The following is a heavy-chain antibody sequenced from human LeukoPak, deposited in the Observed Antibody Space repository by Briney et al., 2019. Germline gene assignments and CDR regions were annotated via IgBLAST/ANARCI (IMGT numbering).Heavy chain of an antibody. D-gene: IGHD1-26*01. V-gene: IGHV6-1*01. Sequence: SQTLSLTCAIPGDSVSSNSVWNWIRQSPSRGLEWLGRTYYRSKWYNDYAVSVKSRVTVNLDTYKNQFSLQLNSVTPEDTAVYYCARVGSYLDAFDMWGQGTMVTVSS. CDR2: TYYRSKWYN. J-gene: IGHJ3*02. CDR3: ARVGSYLDAFDM. CDR1: GDSVSSNSV.